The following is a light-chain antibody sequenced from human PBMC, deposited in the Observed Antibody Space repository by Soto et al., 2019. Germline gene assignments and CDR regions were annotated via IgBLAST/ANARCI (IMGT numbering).Light chain of an antibody. CDR1: QSVGNY. CDR2: DAS. J-gene: IGKJ4*01. Sequence: EIVLTQSPATLSLSPGERDTLSCRASQSVGNYLAWYQQKPGQAPRLLIYDASNRATGIPARFSGSGSGTDFTLTISSLEPEDLAVYFCQQRSNWLTFGGGTKVEIK. V-gene: IGKV3-11*01. CDR3: QQRSNWLT.